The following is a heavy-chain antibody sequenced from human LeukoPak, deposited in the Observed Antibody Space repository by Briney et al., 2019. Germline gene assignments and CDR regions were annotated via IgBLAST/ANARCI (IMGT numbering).Heavy chain of an antibody. CDR2: INPSGGST. J-gene: IGHJ3*02. CDR1: GYTFTGYY. D-gene: IGHD4-17*01. Sequence: ASVKVSCKASGYTFTGYYMHWVRQAPGQGLEWMGIINPSGGSTSYAQKFQGRVTMTRDTSTSTVYMELSSLRSEDTAVYYCARERHGDYDAFDIWGQGTMVTVSS. CDR3: ARERHGDYDAFDI. V-gene: IGHV1-46*01.